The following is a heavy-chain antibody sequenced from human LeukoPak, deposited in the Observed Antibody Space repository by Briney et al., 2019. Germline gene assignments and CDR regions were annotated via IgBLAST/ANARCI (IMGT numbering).Heavy chain of an antibody. Sequence: GGSLRLSCAASEFTVSNYWMHWVRQAPGKGLVWVSRINEDGSRTDHADTVRGRFTISRDSGKNTLYLQMNSLGAEDTAVYYCARIRYCSSTSCYGAFDIWGQGTMVTVSS. CDR1: EFTVSNYW. J-gene: IGHJ3*02. V-gene: IGHV3-74*01. CDR3: ARIRYCSSTSCYGAFDI. CDR2: INEDGSRT. D-gene: IGHD2-2*01.